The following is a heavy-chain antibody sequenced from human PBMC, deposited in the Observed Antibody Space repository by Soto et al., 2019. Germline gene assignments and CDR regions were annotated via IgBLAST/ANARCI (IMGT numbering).Heavy chain of an antibody. CDR1: GGSISSYY. CDR3: ARDRPYSSGWYWDY. J-gene: IGHJ4*02. D-gene: IGHD6-19*01. CDR2: IYYSGST. V-gene: IGHV4-59*01. Sequence: SQTLSLTCTVPGGSISSYYWSWIRQPPGKGLEWIGYIYYSGSTNYNHSLKSRVTISVKTSKNQFSLKLSSVTAEDTAVYYCARDRPYSSGWYWDYWGQGTLVTGSS.